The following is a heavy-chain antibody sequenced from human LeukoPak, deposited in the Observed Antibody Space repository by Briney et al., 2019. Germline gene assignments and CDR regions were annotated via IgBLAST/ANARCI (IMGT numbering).Heavy chain of an antibody. V-gene: IGHV3-30-3*02. CDR3: AKPPNSYCSGGSCYSGFDC. CDR2: IWYDGSNK. CDR1: GFTFSSYA. D-gene: IGHD2-15*01. J-gene: IGHJ4*02. Sequence: GGSLRLSCAASGFTFSSYAMHWVRQAPGKGLEWVAVIWYDGSNKYYADSVKGRFTISRDNSKNTVYLQMNSLRAEDTAVYYCAKPPNSYCSGGSCYSGFDCWGQGTLVTVSS.